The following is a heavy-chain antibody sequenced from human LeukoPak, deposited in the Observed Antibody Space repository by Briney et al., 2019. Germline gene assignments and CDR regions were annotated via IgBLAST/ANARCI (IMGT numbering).Heavy chain of an antibody. CDR1: GFSFSNYG. V-gene: IGHV3-30*02. D-gene: IGHD3-16*01. Sequence: GGSLRLSCVASGFSFSNYGMHWVRQAPGKGLEWVAFIRYDGSNKYYVDSVKGRFTISRDNSKNTLYLQMNSLRAEDTAVYYCARGGRQRFDYWGQGTLVTVSS. J-gene: IGHJ4*02. CDR3: ARGGRQRFDY. CDR2: IRYDGSNK.